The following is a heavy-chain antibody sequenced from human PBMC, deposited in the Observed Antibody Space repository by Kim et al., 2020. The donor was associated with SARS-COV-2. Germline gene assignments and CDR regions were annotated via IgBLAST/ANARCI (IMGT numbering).Heavy chain of an antibody. Sequence: SETLSLTCTVSGGSISSSSYYWGWIRQPPGKGLEWIGSIYYSGSTYYNPSLKSRVTISVDTSKNQFSLKLSSVTAADTAVYYCARHATRHYWGQGTLVTVSS. CDR1: GGSISSSSYY. J-gene: IGHJ4*02. V-gene: IGHV4-39*01. CDR3: ARHATRHY. CDR2: IYYSGST.